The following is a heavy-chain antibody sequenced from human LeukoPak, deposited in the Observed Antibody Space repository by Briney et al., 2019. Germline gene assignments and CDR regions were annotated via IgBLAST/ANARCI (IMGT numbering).Heavy chain of an antibody. D-gene: IGHD2-15*01. CDR1: GGSISSSDYY. Sequence: SETLSLTCTVSGGSISSSDYYWGWIRQPPGKGLEWIGSNSGSTHYNPSLKSRVTISVDMSKNQFSLKLSSVTAADTAVYYCARDRWQLRLDVWGKGTTVTVSS. J-gene: IGHJ6*04. CDR2: NSGST. CDR3: ARDRWQLRLDV. V-gene: IGHV4-39*07.